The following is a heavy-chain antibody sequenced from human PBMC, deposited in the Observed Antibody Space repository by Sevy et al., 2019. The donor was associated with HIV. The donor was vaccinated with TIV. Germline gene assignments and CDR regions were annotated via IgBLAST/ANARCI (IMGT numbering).Heavy chain of an antibody. J-gene: IGHJ6*02. CDR1: GYAFTGYY. CDR3: ARDPTDFWTGGMAV. CDR2: INPISGGT. D-gene: IGHD3-3*01. Sequence: ASVKVSCKASGYAFTGYYIHWVRQAPGQGLEWMGRINPISGGTDDSQKFQGRVTMTRDTSISTAYMDVSRLTSDDTAVYYCARDPTDFWTGGMAVWGQGTVVTVSS. V-gene: IGHV1-2*06.